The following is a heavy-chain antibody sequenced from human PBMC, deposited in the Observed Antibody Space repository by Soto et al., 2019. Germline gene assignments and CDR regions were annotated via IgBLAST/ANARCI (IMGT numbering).Heavy chain of an antibody. Sequence: RGESLKISCKASGYIIKNYWIGWVRQMPGQGLEWMGIIFPDDSDTRYSPSFQGHVTISVDKSTSTAYVQWSSLKASDSAIYYCFRGGVTSRTFDYWGQGTLVTVSS. CDR3: FRGGVTSRTFDY. D-gene: IGHD3-16*01. J-gene: IGHJ4*02. CDR2: IFPDDSDT. V-gene: IGHV5-51*01. CDR1: GYIIKNYW.